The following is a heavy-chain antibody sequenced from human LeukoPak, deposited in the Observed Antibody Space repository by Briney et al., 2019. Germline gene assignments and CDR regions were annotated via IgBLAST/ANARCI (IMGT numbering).Heavy chain of an antibody. CDR3: ARDGGGLDY. J-gene: IGHJ4*02. CDR1: GFSFDIYW. CDR2: IQQDGSET. Sequence: PGGSLRLSCAASGFSFDIYWMSWVRQAPGKGLEWVAYIQQDGSETYYADSVKGRFTISRDNAKNSLHLQMNSLRVEDTAVYYCARDGGGLDYWGQGTQVTVSS. V-gene: IGHV3-7*01. D-gene: IGHD3-16*01.